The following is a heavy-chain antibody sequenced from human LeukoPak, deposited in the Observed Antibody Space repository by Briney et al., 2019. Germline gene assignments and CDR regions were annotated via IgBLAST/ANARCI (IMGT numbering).Heavy chain of an antibody. CDR1: GYTFTSYG. CDR2: ISAYNGNT. CDR3: ARYCSSTSCYSYYYYGMDV. Sequence: ASVKVSCKASGYTFTSYGISWVRQAPGQGLEWMGWISAYNGNTNYAQKLRGRVTMATDTSTSTAYMELRSLRSDDTAVYYCARYCSSTSCYSYYYYGMDVWGQGTTVTVSS. V-gene: IGHV1-18*01. J-gene: IGHJ6*02. D-gene: IGHD2-2*02.